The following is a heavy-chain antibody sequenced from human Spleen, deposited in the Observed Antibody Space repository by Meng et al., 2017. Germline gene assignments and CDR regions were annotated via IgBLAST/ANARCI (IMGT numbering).Heavy chain of an antibody. V-gene: IGHV3-7*01. J-gene: IGHJ4*02. D-gene: IGHD6-13*01. CDR2: IKQDGSEK. CDR1: GFTFSSYW. CDR3: ARQYSSSWGY. Sequence: GESLKISCAASGFTFSSYWMSWVRQAPGKGLEWVANIKQDGSEKYYVDSVKARFTISRDNAKNSLYLQMNSLRAEDTAVYYCARQYSSSWGYWGQGTLVTVSS.